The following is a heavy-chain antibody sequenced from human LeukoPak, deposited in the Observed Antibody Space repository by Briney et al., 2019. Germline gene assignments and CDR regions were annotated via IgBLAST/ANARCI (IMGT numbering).Heavy chain of an antibody. CDR3: ARAYSSGWSWFDP. CDR2: IYYSGST. CDR1: GGSISSYY. D-gene: IGHD6-19*01. J-gene: IGHJ5*02. Sequence: SETLSLTCTVSGGSISSYYWSWIRQPPGKGLEWIGYIYYSGSTNYNPSLKSRVTISVDTSKNQFSLKLSSVTAADTAVYYCARAYSSGWSWFDPWGQGTLVTVSS. V-gene: IGHV4-59*01.